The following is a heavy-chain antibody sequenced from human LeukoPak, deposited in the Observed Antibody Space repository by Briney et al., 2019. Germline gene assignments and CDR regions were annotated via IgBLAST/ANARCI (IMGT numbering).Heavy chain of an antibody. V-gene: IGHV1-2*02. CDR2: INPNSGGT. D-gene: IGHD2-2*01. J-gene: IGHJ4*02. Sequence: ASVKVSCKASGYTFIDYYMHWVRQAPGQGLEWMGWINPNSGGTNYAQKFQGRVTMTRDTSISTAYMELSRLRSDDTAVYYCARNIKRSSTSCYDYWGQGTLVTVSS. CDR1: GYTFIDYY. CDR3: ARNIKRSSTSCYDY.